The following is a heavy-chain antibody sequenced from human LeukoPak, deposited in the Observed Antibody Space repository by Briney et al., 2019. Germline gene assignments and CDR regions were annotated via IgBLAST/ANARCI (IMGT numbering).Heavy chain of an antibody. J-gene: IGHJ4*02. Sequence: GGSLRLSCAASGFTFSSYSMNWVRQAPGKGLEWVSYISSSSSTIYYADSVKGRFTISRDNAKNSLYLQMNSLRDEDTAVYYCARDLDDYVWGSYRYMMDYWGQRSLVTVSS. D-gene: IGHD3-16*02. CDR1: GFTFSSYS. V-gene: IGHV3-48*02. CDR3: ARDLDDYVWGSYRYMMDY. CDR2: ISSSSSTI.